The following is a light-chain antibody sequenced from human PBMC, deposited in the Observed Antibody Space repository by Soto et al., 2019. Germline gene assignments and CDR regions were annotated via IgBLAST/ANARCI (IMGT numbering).Light chain of an antibody. CDR2: DVS. CDR1: NSDIGGYNY. J-gene: IGLJ2*01. V-gene: IGLV2-14*03. Sequence: QSVLTQPASVSGSPGQSITISCTGTNSDIGGYNYVSWYQQHPGKAPKLMIYDVSNRPSGVSYRFSGSKSGNTASLTISGLQAEDEADYYCSSYTSRSTLGVFGGGTKVTFL. CDR3: SSYTSRSTLGV.